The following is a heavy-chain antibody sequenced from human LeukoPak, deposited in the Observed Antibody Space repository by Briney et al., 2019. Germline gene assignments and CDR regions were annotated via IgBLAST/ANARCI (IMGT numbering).Heavy chain of an antibody. CDR2: IYTSGST. V-gene: IGHV4-4*07. CDR1: GGSIRTYY. J-gene: IGHJ4*02. D-gene: IGHD3-9*01. CDR3: ARAEAHFDWLLVFDY. Sequence: SETLSLTCSVSGGSIRTYYWSWIRQPAGKGLEWIGRIYTSGSTNYNPSLKSRVTISVDTSKNQFSLKLSSVTAADTAVYYCARAEAHFDWLLVFDYWGQGTLVTVSS.